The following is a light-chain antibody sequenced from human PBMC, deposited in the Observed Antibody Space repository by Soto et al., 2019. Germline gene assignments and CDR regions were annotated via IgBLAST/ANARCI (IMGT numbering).Light chain of an antibody. CDR1: SSDVGGYNY. CDR2: DVS. Sequence: QSALTQPASVSGSPGQSITISCTGTSSDVGGYNYVSWYQQHPGKGPKLMIYDVSNRPSGVSNRFSGSKSGNTASLTISGLQAEDEADYYCSSYTSSSTLLYVFGTGTKVTVL. V-gene: IGLV2-14*01. J-gene: IGLJ1*01. CDR3: SSYTSSSTLLYV.